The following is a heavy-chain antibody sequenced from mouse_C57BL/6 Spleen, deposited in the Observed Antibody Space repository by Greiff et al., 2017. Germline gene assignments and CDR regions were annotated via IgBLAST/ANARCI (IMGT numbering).Heavy chain of an antibody. D-gene: IGHD1-1*01. J-gene: IGHJ4*01. CDR3: AIITTVVATGDAMDY. Sequence: EVMLVESGGGLVKPGGSLKLSCAASGFTFSDYGMHWVRQAPEKGLEWVAYISSGSSTIYYADTVKGRFTISRDNAKNTLFLQMSSLRSEDTAMYYCAIITTVVATGDAMDYCGQGTSVTVSS. CDR1: GFTFSDYG. CDR2: ISSGSSTI. V-gene: IGHV5-17*01.